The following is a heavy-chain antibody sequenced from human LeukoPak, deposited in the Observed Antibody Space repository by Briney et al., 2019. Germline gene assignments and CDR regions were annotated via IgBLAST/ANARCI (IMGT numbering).Heavy chain of an antibody. D-gene: IGHD3-22*01. CDR1: GFTFSSYS. V-gene: IGHV3-74*01. CDR3: AAPPPRSYYYDSSGQLDY. J-gene: IGHJ4*02. CDR2: INSDGSST. Sequence: GGSLRLSCAASGFTFSSYSMNWVRQSPGKGLVWVSRINSDGSSTSYADSVKGRFTISRDNAKNTLYLQMNSLRAEDTAVYYCAAPPPRSYYYDSSGQLDYWGQGTLVTVSS.